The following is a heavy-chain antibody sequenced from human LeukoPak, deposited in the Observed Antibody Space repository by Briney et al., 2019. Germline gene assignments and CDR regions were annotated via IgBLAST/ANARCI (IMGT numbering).Heavy chain of an antibody. Sequence: GGSLRLSCAASGFTFSSYWMHWVRQAPGKGLVCASRINTDGSSTSYADSVEGRFTISRDNTKNTLYLQMNSLRAEDTAVYYCARDFLSYPDYWGQGTLVTVSS. V-gene: IGHV3-74*01. D-gene: IGHD3-16*02. CDR2: INTDGSST. CDR3: ARDFLSYPDY. CDR1: GFTFSSYW. J-gene: IGHJ4*02.